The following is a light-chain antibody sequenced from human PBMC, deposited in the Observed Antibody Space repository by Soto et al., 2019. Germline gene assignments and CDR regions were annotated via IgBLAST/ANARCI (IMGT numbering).Light chain of an antibody. CDR3: QQYGHPPIT. CDR2: GAS. V-gene: IGKV3-20*01. CDR1: QSVTNNY. J-gene: IGKJ5*01. Sequence: EIVLTQSPGTLSLSPGERATLSCRASQSVTNNYLAWYQQKPGQAPRLLIHGASSRATGIPDRFSGSGSGTDFTLTISRLEPEDFSVYSCQQYGHPPITFGQGTRLEIK.